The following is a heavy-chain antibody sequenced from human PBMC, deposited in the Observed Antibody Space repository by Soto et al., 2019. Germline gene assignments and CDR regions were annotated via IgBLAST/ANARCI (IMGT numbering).Heavy chain of an antibody. CDR2: IKSKTDGGTT. CDR1: GFTFSNAW. CDR3: TTPIRGGGKAFGY. V-gene: IGHV3-15*01. J-gene: IGHJ4*02. Sequence: EVQLVESGGGLVKPGGSLRLSCAASGFTFSNAWMSWVRQAPGKGLEWVGRIKSKTDGGTTDYAAPVKGRFTISRDDSKNTLYLQMNSLKTEDTAVYYCTTPIRGGGKAFGYWGQGTLVTVSS. D-gene: IGHD2-15*01.